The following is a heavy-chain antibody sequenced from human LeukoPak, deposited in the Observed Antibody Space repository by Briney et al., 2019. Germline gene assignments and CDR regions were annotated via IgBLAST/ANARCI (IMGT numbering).Heavy chain of an antibody. CDR2: ISYDGSNK. CDR1: GFTFSNSG. V-gene: IGHV3-30*18. CDR3: AKDLWAAAGTEGYFDL. D-gene: IGHD6-13*01. Sequence: GGSLRLSCAASGFTFSNSGMHWVRQGTGKGLEWVAVISYDGSNKYYADSVKGRFTISRDNSKNTLYLQMNSLRAEDTAVYYCAKDLWAAAGTEGYFDLWGRGTLVTVSS. J-gene: IGHJ2*01.